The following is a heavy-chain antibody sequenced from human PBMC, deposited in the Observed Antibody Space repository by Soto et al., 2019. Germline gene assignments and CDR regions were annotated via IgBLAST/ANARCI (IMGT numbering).Heavy chain of an antibody. D-gene: IGHD1-1*01. CDR1: GYTLTASS. CDR3: AIGAKDATRGAYYYGMDV. CDR2: FDPEDDET. V-gene: IGHV1-24*01. Sequence: ASVKVSCKVSGYTLTASSIHWVRQAPGKGLEWMGGFDPEDDETIYAQRFQDRVIMTEDTSTDTAYMDLISLRSEDTAVYFCAIGAKDATRGAYYYGMDVWGQGTTVTVSS. J-gene: IGHJ6*02.